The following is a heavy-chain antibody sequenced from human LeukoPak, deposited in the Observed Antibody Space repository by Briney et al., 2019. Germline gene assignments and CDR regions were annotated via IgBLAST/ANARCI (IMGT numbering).Heavy chain of an antibody. CDR2: IKQDGSEK. CDR3: ARDGLRLGELSFDY. CDR1: GFTFSSYW. D-gene: IGHD3-16*02. V-gene: IGHV3-7*03. Sequence: GGSLRLSCAASGFTFSSYWMSWVRQAPGKGLEWVANIKQDGSEKYYVDSVKGRFTISRDNAKNSLFLQMNSLRAEDTAVYYCARDGLRLGELSFDYWGQGTLVTVSS. J-gene: IGHJ4*02.